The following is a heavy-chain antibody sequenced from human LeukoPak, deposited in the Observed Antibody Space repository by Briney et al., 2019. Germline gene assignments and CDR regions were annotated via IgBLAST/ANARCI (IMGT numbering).Heavy chain of an antibody. Sequence: SETLSLTCTVSGGSISSYYWSWIRQPPGKGLEWIGYIYYSGSTNYNPSLKGRVTISVDTSKNQFSLKLSSVTAADTAVYYCARGAVEAVAAGAFDIWGQGTMVTVSS. V-gene: IGHV4-59*01. CDR2: IYYSGST. CDR3: ARGAVEAVAAGAFDI. CDR1: GGSISSYY. J-gene: IGHJ3*02. D-gene: IGHD6-19*01.